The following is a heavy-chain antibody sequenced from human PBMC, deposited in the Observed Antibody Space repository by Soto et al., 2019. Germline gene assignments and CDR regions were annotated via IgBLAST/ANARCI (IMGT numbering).Heavy chain of an antibody. CDR2: ISGSGGST. CDR3: AKDKQLFVSIDMDV. V-gene: IGHV3-23*01. D-gene: IGHD5-18*01. Sequence: GGSLRLSCAASGFTFSSYAMSWVRQAPGKGLEWVSAISGSGGSTYYADSVKGRFTISRDNSKNTLYLQMNSLRAKDTAVYYCAKDKQLFVSIDMDVWGKGTTVTVSS. J-gene: IGHJ6*03. CDR1: GFTFSSYA.